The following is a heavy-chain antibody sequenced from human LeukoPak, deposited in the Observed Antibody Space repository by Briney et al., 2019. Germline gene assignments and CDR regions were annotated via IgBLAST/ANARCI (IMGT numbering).Heavy chain of an antibody. CDR1: GYTFTGYY. CDR2: INPNSGGA. CDR3: ARGPVHDFWSGYYLDNWFDP. D-gene: IGHD3-3*01. J-gene: IGHJ5*02. Sequence: GASVKVSCKASGYTFTGYYMHWVRQAPGQGLEWMGWINPNSGGANYAQKFQGRVTMTRDTSISTAYMELSRLRSDDTAVYYCARGPVHDFWSGYYLDNWFDPWGQGTLVTVSS. V-gene: IGHV1-2*02.